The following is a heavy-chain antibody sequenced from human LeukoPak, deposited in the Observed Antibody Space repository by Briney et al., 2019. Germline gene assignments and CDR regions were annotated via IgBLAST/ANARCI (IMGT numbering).Heavy chain of an antibody. V-gene: IGHV1-18*01. J-gene: IGHJ4*02. Sequence: ASVNVSCKASDYTFTNYGISWVRQAPGQGLEWMGWISTYNGNTNYAQNLQGRVTMTTDTSTSTAYMELRSLRSDDTAVYYCARDCSSSSCYNVYWGQGTLVTVPS. CDR2: ISTYNGNT. CDR3: ARDCSSSSCYNVY. CDR1: DYTFTNYG. D-gene: IGHD2-2*02.